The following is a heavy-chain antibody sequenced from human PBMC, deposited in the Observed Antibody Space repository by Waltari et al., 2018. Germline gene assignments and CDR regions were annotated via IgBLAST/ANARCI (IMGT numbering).Heavy chain of an antibody. CDR1: GDSVTSTNW. CDR2: VLSTGKT. V-gene: IGHV4-4*02. Sequence: QLQLQESGPGLVKPSGTLSLSCAVSGDSVTSTNWWSWVRQSPQRGLGWIGQVLSTGKTNYSPSFASRVTMSLDASNNQFSLKVTSATAADTAVYYCARDRGRGLYLDAWGPGTLVTVSP. J-gene: IGHJ5*02. CDR3: ARDRGRGLYLDA. D-gene: IGHD2-15*01.